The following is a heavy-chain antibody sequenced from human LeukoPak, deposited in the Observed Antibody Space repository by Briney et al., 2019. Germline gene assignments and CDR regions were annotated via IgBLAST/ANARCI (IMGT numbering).Heavy chain of an antibody. Sequence: GGSLRLSCAASGFTFSSSAMSWVRQAPGKGLEWVSSLSGSGTTTYYADSVKGRFTISRDNSKNTLYLQMNSLRAEDTAVYYCAKGDIVVVPAAIFYYYYGMDVWGQGTTVTVSS. D-gene: IGHD2-2*01. CDR1: GFTFSSSA. V-gene: IGHV3-23*01. CDR2: LSGSGTTT. CDR3: AKGDIVVVPAAIFYYYYGMDV. J-gene: IGHJ6*02.